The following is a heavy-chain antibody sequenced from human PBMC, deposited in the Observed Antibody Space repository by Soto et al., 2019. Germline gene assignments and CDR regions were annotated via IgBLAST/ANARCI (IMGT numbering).Heavy chain of an antibody. V-gene: IGHV4-59*01. CDR3: ARDSGTDHYYYMDV. J-gene: IGHJ6*03. CDR1: GGSISTYF. CDR2: IYYDGST. Sequence: QVQLQESGPGLVKPSETLSLTCTVSGGSISTYFWGWIRQPPGKGLERIGYIYYDGSTKSNPSLKSRVTISVDTSKNQFSLKLSSVTAADTAVYYCARDSGTDHYYYMDVWGKGTTVTVSS. D-gene: IGHD3-10*01.